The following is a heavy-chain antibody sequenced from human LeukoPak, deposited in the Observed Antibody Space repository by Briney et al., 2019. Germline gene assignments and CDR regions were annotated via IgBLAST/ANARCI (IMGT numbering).Heavy chain of an antibody. J-gene: IGHJ3*02. CDR1: GFSLSSYG. Sequence: GGSLRLSCAASGFSLSSYGMNWVRQAPGKGLEWVAFIRYDGSNKYYVDSVKGRFTISRDNSKNTLYLQMNSLRAEDTAVYYCAKDMGNYDFWSGLISTETFDAFDIWGQGTMVTVSS. CDR2: IRYDGSNK. D-gene: IGHD3-3*01. CDR3: AKDMGNYDFWSGLISTETFDAFDI. V-gene: IGHV3-30*02.